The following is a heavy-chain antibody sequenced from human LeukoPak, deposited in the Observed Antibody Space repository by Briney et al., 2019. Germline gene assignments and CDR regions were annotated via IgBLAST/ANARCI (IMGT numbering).Heavy chain of an antibody. V-gene: IGHV1-18*01. Sequence: ASVKVSRKASGYTFTSYGISWVRQAPGQGLEWMGWISAYNGNTNYAQKLQGRVTMTTDTSTSTAYMELRSLRSDDTAVYYCARRKGEYYGSGSYDNWGQGTLVTVSS. CDR1: GYTFTSYG. CDR3: ARRKGEYYGSGSYDN. J-gene: IGHJ4*02. CDR2: ISAYNGNT. D-gene: IGHD3-10*01.